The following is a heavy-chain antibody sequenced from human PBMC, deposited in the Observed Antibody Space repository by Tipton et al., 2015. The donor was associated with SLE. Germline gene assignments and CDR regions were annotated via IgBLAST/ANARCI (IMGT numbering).Heavy chain of an antibody. Sequence: TLSLTCSVSGGSISSGSYYWSWIRQPAGKGLEWIGRIYTSGSTNYNPSLKSRVTISVDTSKNQFSLKLSSVTAADTAVYYCARDPPEEYSSSWYGYFDLWGRGTLVTVSS. J-gene: IGHJ2*01. CDR1: GGSISSGSYY. V-gene: IGHV4-61*02. CDR3: ARDPPEEYSSSWYGYFDL. CDR2: IYTSGST. D-gene: IGHD6-13*01.